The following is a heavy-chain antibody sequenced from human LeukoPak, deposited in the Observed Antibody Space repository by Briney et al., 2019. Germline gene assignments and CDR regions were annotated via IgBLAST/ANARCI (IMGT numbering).Heavy chain of an antibody. J-gene: IGHJ6*02. V-gene: IGHV1-18*01. D-gene: IGHD3-3*01. Sequence: ASVKVSCKASGYTFTSYGISWVRQAPGQGLEWMGWISAYNGNTNYAQKLQGRVTMTTDTSTSTAYMELRSLRSDDTAVYYCARAPRGYDFWSGLHDYYYYGMDVWGQGTTVTVSS. CDR3: ARAPRGYDFWSGLHDYYYYGMDV. CDR1: GYTFTSYG. CDR2: ISAYNGNT.